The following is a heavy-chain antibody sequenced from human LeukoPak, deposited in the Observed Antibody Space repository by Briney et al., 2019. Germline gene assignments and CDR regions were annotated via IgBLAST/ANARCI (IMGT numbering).Heavy chain of an antibody. Sequence: GESLKISCKGSGYRFTSYWIGWVRQMPGKGLEWMGIIYPGDSDTRYSPSFQGQITISADKSISTAYLQWSSLKASDTAMYYCARFSTSMADTAMEVYGMDVWGQGTTVTVSS. D-gene: IGHD5-18*01. CDR3: ARFSTSMADTAMEVYGMDV. CDR1: GYRFTSYW. V-gene: IGHV5-51*01. J-gene: IGHJ6*02. CDR2: IYPGDSDT.